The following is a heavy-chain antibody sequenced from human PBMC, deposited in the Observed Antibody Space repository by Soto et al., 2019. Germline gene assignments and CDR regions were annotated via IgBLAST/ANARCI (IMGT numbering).Heavy chain of an antibody. CDR3: ATGGGYCSGGSCGSDAFDI. Sequence: PGGSLRLSCAASGFTFSSYSMNWVRQAPGKGLEWVSSISSSSSYIYYADSVKGRFTISRDNAKNSLYLQMNSLRAEDTAVYYCATGGGYCSGGSCGSDAFDIWGQGTMVTVSS. D-gene: IGHD2-15*01. V-gene: IGHV3-21*01. CDR2: ISSSSSYI. CDR1: GFTFSSYS. J-gene: IGHJ3*02.